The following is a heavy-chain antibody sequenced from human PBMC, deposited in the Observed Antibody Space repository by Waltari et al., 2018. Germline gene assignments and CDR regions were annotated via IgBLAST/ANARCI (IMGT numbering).Heavy chain of an antibody. Sequence: QVQLVESGGGVVQPGGSLRLSCAASGFTFSSYGMHWVRQAPGKGLEWVAFIRYDGSNKYYADSVKGRFTISRDNSKNTLYLQMNSLRAEDTAVYYCAKGLERGILWPLDMDVWGKGTTVTVSS. CDR3: AKGLERGILWPLDMDV. D-gene: IGHD2-21*01. V-gene: IGHV3-30*02. J-gene: IGHJ6*03. CDR1: GFTFSSYG. CDR2: IRYDGSNK.